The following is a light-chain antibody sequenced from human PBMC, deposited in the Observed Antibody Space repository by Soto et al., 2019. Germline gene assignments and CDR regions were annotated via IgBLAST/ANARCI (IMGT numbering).Light chain of an antibody. CDR2: SVS. J-gene: IGKJ1*01. CDR1: QTVGTN. CDR3: QQYRDWPRT. V-gene: IGKV3-15*01. Sequence: EIVLTQSPPTLSVSPGERASLSCRASQTVGTNFAWYQQKPGQPPRLLFYSVSTKASGVPARYTASGSETDFTLTIDTLQSEDFASYYCQQYRDWPRTFGQGTKVEI.